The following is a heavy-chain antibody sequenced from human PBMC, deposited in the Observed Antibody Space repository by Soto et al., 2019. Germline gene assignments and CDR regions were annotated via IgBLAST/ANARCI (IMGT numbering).Heavy chain of an antibody. D-gene: IGHD3-16*02. CDR1: GFTFSSNY. Sequence: GGSLRLSCAASGFTFSSNYMSWVRQAPGKGLEWVSVIYSGGSTYYADPEKGRFTISKNNSKNTLYLQMNSLRAEETAVYYCARRYTLYYYYGMDVWGQGTTVTVSS. J-gene: IGHJ6*02. V-gene: IGHV3-53*01. CDR3: ARRYTLYYYYGMDV. CDR2: IYSGGST.